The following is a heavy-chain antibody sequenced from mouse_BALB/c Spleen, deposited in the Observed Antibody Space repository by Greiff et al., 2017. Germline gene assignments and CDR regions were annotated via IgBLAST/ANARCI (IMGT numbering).Heavy chain of an antibody. CDR1: GFTFSSYG. J-gene: IGHJ4*01. V-gene: IGHV5-6-3*01. CDR2: INSNGGST. D-gene: IGHD2-10*02. Sequence: EVMLVESGGGLVQPGGSLKLSCAASGFTFSSYGMSWVRQTPDKRLELVATINSNGGSTYYPDSVKGRFTISRDNAKNTLYLQMSSLKSEDTAMYYCAREQGYGNYAMDYWGQGTSVTVSS. CDR3: AREQGYGNYAMDY.